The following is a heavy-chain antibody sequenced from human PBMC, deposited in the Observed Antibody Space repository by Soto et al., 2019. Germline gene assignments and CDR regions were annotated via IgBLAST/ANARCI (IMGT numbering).Heavy chain of an antibody. CDR3: ARDLAKMDV. Sequence: QVQLVQSGAEVKKPGASVKVSCKASGYTFTSYGISWVRQAPGQVIEWMGWSRAYNGNTNYAQKLPSKVTMTTDTPPSKAYMVLRSVRSDYTAVYYCARDLAKMDVWGQWTTVTVSS. J-gene: IGHJ6*02. V-gene: IGHV1-18*01. CDR2: SRAYNGNT. CDR1: GYTFTSYG.